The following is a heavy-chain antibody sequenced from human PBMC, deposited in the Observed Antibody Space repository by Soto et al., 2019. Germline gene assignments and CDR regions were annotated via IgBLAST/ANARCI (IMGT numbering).Heavy chain of an antibody. CDR1: GGSFSGYY. CDR2: INHSGST. J-gene: IGHJ6*02. V-gene: IGHV4-34*01. CDR3: ARAKGYCSSTSCYIYYYYGMDV. D-gene: IGHD2-2*01. Sequence: ASETLSLTCAVYGGSFSGYYWSWIRQPPGKGLEWIGEINHSGSTNYNPSLKSRVTISVDTSKNQFSLKLSSVTAADTAVYYCARAKGYCSSTSCYIYYYYGMDVWGQGTTVTVSS.